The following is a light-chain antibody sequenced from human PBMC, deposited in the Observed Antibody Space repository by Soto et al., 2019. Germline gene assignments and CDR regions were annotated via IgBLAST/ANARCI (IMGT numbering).Light chain of an antibody. Sequence: EIVLTQSPGTLSLSPGERATLSCRASQSVSRSYLAWYQQKPGQAPRLLIYGASSRATGIPDRFSGSGSGTDFTLTISSLEPEDFAVYYCQQYGSSLPFGGGPEVHIX. J-gene: IGKJ4*01. CDR2: GAS. CDR1: QSVSRSY. CDR3: QQYGSSLP. V-gene: IGKV3-20*01.